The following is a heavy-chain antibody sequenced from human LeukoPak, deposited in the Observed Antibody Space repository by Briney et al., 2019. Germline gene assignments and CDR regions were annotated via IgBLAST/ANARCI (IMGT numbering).Heavy chain of an antibody. CDR3: ARGGGIGIFGVPPGYMDV. Sequence: ASVKVSCKASGYTFTSYGISWVRQAPGQGLEWMGWISAYNGNTNYAQKLQGRVTMTTDTSTSTAYMELRSLRSDDTAVYYCARGGGIGIFGVPPGYMDVWGKGTTVTVSS. J-gene: IGHJ6*03. CDR2: ISAYNGNT. D-gene: IGHD3-3*01. V-gene: IGHV1-18*01. CDR1: GYTFTSYG.